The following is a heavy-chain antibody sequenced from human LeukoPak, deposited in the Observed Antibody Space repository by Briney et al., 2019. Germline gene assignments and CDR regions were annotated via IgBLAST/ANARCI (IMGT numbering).Heavy chain of an antibody. J-gene: IGHJ6*02. Sequence: ASVKVSCKASGGTFSSYAISWVRQAPGQGLEWMGRINPNSGGTNYAQKFQGRVTMTRDTSISTAYMELSRLRSDDTAVYYCAREKVRQSGMDVWGQGTTVTVSS. CDR1: GGTFSSYA. V-gene: IGHV1-2*06. CDR3: AREKVRQSGMDV. CDR2: INPNSGGT. D-gene: IGHD2-2*01.